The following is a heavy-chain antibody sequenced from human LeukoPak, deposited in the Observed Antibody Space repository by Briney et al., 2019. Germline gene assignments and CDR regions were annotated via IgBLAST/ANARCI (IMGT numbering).Heavy chain of an antibody. V-gene: IGHV5-51*06. Sequence: KISCKGSGYSFTSYWIGWVRQMPGKGLEWMGIIYPGDSDTRYSPSFQGQVTISADKSISTAYLQWSSLKASDTAMYYCARLQYCSSTSCYTWFDPWGQGTLVTVSS. D-gene: IGHD2-2*02. CDR2: IYPGDSDT. CDR3: ARLQYCSSTSCYTWFDP. CDR1: GYSFTSYW. J-gene: IGHJ5*02.